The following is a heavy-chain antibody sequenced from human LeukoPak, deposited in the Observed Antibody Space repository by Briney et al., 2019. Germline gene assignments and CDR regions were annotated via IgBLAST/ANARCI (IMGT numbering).Heavy chain of an antibody. D-gene: IGHD6-6*01. CDR2: ISYTGNTK. Sequence: PGRSLRLSCAASGFTFNNYGMQWVRQAPGKGLEWVAVISYTGNTKYYVDSVKGRFTISRDSSKNTLYLQMNSLRAEDTAVYYCVKESDEYSSSSSDYWGQGTLVTVSS. CDR3: VKESDEYSSSSSDY. J-gene: IGHJ4*02. V-gene: IGHV3-30*18. CDR1: GFTFNNYG.